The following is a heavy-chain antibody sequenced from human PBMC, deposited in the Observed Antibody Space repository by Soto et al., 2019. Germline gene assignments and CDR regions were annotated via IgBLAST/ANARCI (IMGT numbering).Heavy chain of an antibody. CDR1: GFTFSSYA. CDR3: AKGTYCSGGSCYPGAFDI. D-gene: IGHD2-15*01. Sequence: EVQLLDSGGGLVQPGGSLRLSCAASGFTFSSYAMSWFRQAPGKGLEWVSAISGSGGSTYYADSVKGRFTISRDNSKNTLYLQMNSLRAEDTAVDYCAKGTYCSGGSCYPGAFDIWGQGTMVTVSS. CDR2: ISGSGGST. V-gene: IGHV3-23*01. J-gene: IGHJ3*02.